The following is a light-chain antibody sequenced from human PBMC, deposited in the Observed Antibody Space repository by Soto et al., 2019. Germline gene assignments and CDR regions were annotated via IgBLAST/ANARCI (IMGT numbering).Light chain of an antibody. CDR3: SSFAGNNNLV. CDR2: EVS. J-gene: IGLJ2*01. CDR1: SSDVGGYNY. Sequence: QSALTQPPSASGSPGQSVTISCIGTSSDVGGYNYVSWYQQHPGKAPKLMISEVSKRPSGVPDRFSGSKSGNTVSLTVSGLQAEDEADYYCSSFAGNNNLVFGGGTKLTVL. V-gene: IGLV2-8*01.